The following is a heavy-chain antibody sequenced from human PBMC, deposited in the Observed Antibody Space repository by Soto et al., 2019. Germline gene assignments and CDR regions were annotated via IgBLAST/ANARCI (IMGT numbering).Heavy chain of an antibody. Sequence: QITLKESGQTLVKPTQTLTLVCTLSGFSINNGGVGVGWIRQPPGKAPEWLALLYWNDDAWYSPSLRYRLSVTKDSSKKQLVLTRTHMAAVDAYTFYSAKRRALSNNLFFEQWGQGALVTVSS. J-gene: IGHJ4*02. V-gene: IGHV2-5*01. CDR1: GFSINNGGVG. CDR3: AKRRALSNNLFFEQ. CDR2: LYWNDDA. D-gene: IGHD4-4*01.